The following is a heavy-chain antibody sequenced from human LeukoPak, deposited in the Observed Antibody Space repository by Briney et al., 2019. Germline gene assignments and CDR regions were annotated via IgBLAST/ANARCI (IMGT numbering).Heavy chain of an antibody. D-gene: IGHD3-10*01. CDR1: GFTFSSYG. CDR3: ARDLRKRRFGESYRDY. V-gene: IGHV3-33*01. Sequence: GRSLRLSCAASGFTFSSYGMHWVRQAPGKGLEWVAVIWYDGSNKYYADSVKGRFTISRDNSKNTLYLQMNSLRAEDTAVYYCARDLRKRRFGESYRDYWGQGTLVTVSS. J-gene: IGHJ4*02. CDR2: IWYDGSNK.